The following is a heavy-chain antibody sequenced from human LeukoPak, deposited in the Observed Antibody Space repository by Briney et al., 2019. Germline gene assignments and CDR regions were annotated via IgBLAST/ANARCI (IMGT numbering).Heavy chain of an antibody. CDR3: AKGPRQTIVVVSYYFDY. CDR2: IRYDGSNK. D-gene: IGHD2-2*01. J-gene: IGHJ4*02. Sequence: GGSLRLSCAASGFTFSSYGMHWVRQAPGKGLEWVAFIRYDGSNKYYADSVKGRFTISRDNSKNTLYLQMNSLRAEDTAVYYCAKGPRQTIVVVSYYFDYWGQGTLVTVSS. CDR1: GFTFSSYG. V-gene: IGHV3-30*02.